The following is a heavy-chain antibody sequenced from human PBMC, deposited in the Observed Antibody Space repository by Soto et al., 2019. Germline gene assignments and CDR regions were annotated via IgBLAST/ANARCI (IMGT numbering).Heavy chain of an antibody. J-gene: IGHJ6*02. V-gene: IGHV3-23*01. CDR1: GFTFSSYA. CDR2: ISGSGGST. D-gene: IGHD3-22*01. Sequence: GGSLRLSCAATGFTFSSYAMSWVRQAPGKGLEWITAISGSGGSTYYADSVKSRFTISRDKTKNTLYLQMNSLRAEDTDVFYCVKDRPQPSSSTMIVVVIPNPGGGEYRMAVWAQGTTVIVSS. CDR3: VKDRPQPSSSTMIVVVIPNPGGGEYRMAV.